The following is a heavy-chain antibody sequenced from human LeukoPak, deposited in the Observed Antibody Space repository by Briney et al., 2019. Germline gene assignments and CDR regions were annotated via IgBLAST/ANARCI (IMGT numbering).Heavy chain of an antibody. CDR2: INHSGST. CDR1: GGSFSGYY. D-gene: IGHD2-2*02. CDR3: ARNSVVPAAIGWFDP. V-gene: IGHV4-34*01. J-gene: IGHJ5*02. Sequence: SETLSLTCAVYGGSFSGYYWSWIRQPPGKGLEWIGEINHSGSTNYNPSLKSRVTISVDTSKNQFSLKPSSVTAADTAVYYCARNSVVPAAIGWFDPWGQGTLVTVSS.